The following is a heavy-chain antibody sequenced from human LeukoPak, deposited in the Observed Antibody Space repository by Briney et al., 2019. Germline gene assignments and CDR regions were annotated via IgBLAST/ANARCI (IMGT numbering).Heavy chain of an antibody. CDR2: INHSGSA. CDR1: GGSLSGSY. CDR3: ARARRDSGYYKVDY. V-gene: IGHV4-34*01. D-gene: IGHD3-3*01. Sequence: PSETLSLTCAVYGGSLSGSYWSWIRQPRGKGLEWIGEINHSGSANYNPSLKSRVTLSIDKSKNQFSLNLNSVTAADTAVYYCARARRDSGYYKVDYWGQGTLVTVSS. J-gene: IGHJ4*02.